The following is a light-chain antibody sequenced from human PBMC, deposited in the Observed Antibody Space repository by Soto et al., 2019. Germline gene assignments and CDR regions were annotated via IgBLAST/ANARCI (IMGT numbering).Light chain of an antibody. J-gene: IGKJ5*01. V-gene: IGKV3-20*01. Sequence: IVLTQSPVTLSLSPAQRLTLSCRASQSVTTRLAWYQHKPGQAPTLLMSGASNRASGVPVRFSGSGSGTDFTLTITRLEPEDFALYYCQQYGGSPITFGLGTRLEI. CDR1: QSVTTR. CDR2: GAS. CDR3: QQYGGSPIT.